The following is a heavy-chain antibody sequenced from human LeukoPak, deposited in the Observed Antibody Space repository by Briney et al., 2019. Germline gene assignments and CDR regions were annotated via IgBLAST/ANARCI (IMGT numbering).Heavy chain of an antibody. Sequence: PGGSLRLSCAASGFSVSSNYMHWVRQAPGKGLEWVSVIYGGGGTDYADSVKGRLTISGDTSTNTIYLQMNSLRAEDTAVYYCARSRLGYSNFDFWGQGALVTVSS. CDR1: GFSVSSNY. CDR2: IYGGGGT. CDR3: ARSRLGYSNFDF. J-gene: IGHJ4*02. V-gene: IGHV3-53*01. D-gene: IGHD5-12*01.